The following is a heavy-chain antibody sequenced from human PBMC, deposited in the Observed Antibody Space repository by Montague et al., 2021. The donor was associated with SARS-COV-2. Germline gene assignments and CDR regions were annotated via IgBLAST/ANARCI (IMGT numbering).Heavy chain of an antibody. D-gene: IGHD3-3*01. J-gene: IGHJ6*04. CDR2: IYYSGST. Sequence: TLSLTCTFSVGSISSGGYSWIWTRHPPGNGLEWIGYIYYSGSTHYNPSLKSRVTISVDTSKNHFSLKLSSVTAADTAVYYCASGGTSKTIFGVVTHVLEVDVWGKGTSVTVSS. CDR1: VGSISSGGYS. CDR3: ASGGTSKTIFGVVTHVLEVDV. V-gene: IGHV4-31*03.